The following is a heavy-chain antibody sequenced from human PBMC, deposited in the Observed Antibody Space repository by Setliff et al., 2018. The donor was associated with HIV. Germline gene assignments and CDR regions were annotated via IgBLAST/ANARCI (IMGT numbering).Heavy chain of an antibody. J-gene: IGHJ5*01. V-gene: IGHV4-59*11. CDR2: IYYSGST. CDR3: ARGGSSSRWYTWFDP. D-gene: IGHD6-13*01. Sequence: PSETLSLTCTVSGGSINSHYWSWIRQPPGKGLEYIGYIYYSGSTNYNPSLQSRVTISIDTSKKQLFLKVRSVTAADTAVYYCARGGSSSRWYTWFDPWGQGALVTVSS. CDR1: GGSINSHY.